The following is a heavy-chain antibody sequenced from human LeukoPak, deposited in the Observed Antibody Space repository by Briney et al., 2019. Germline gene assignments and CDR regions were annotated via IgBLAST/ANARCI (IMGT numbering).Heavy chain of an antibody. V-gene: IGHV3-7*01. CDR1: GFTFSSYW. Sequence: PGGSLRLSCAASGFTFSSYWVSWVRQAPGKGLEWVANIKQDGSEKYYVDSVKGRFTISRDNAKNSLYLQMNSLRAEDTAVYYCARSYLGNRCFDYWGQGTLVTVSS. J-gene: IGHJ4*02. D-gene: IGHD1-14*01. CDR2: IKQDGSEK. CDR3: ARSYLGNRCFDY.